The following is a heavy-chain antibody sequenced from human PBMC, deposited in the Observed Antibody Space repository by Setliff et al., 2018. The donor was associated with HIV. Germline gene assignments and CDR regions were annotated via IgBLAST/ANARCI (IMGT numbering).Heavy chain of an antibody. CDR2: LYFGGST. CDR1: GDFFSSDYY. V-gene: IGHV4-38-2*02. CDR3: ARVETTVRGATYAMDV. D-gene: IGHD3-10*01. Sequence: PSETLSLTCTVSGDFFSSDYYWGWIRQPPGKGLEWIGSLYFGGSTSYNPSLKSRVTLSVDTSKTHFFLKLTSVTAADTAVYYCARVETTVRGATYAMDVWGQGTTVTVSS. J-gene: IGHJ6*02.